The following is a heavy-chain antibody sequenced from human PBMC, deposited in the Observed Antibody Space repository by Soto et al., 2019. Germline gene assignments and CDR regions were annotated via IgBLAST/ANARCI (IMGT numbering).Heavy chain of an antibody. D-gene: IGHD2-2*01. CDR3: ARSGIVVVPAASGRVNWFDP. CDR1: GYTFTRYG. CDR2: ISAYNGKT. V-gene: IGHV1-18*01. J-gene: IGHJ5*02. Sequence: ASVKVSCKASGYTFTRYGISWVRQAPGQGLEWMGWISAYNGKTNYAQKIQGRVTMTTDTSTRTAYMELRSLRSDDTAVYYCARSGIVVVPAASGRVNWFDPWGQGTLVTVSS.